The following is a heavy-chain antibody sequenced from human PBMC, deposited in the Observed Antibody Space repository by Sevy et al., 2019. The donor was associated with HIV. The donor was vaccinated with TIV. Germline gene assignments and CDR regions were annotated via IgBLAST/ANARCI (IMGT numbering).Heavy chain of an antibody. V-gene: IGHV3-53*01. CDR2: IYSGGST. D-gene: IGHD1-26*01. J-gene: IGHJ6*02. CDR3: ARPVDDSGSYFRGMDV. Sequence: GGSLRLSCAASGLTVSRKYMSWVRQAPGKGLEWVSVIYSGGSTYYADSVKGRFTISRDNSKNRRYLQMNCLRVEDTAVYYCARPVDDSGSYFRGMDVWGRGTTVTVSS. CDR1: GLTVSRKY.